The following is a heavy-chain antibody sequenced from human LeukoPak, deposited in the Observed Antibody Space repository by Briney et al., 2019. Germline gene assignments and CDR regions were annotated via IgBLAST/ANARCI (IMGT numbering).Heavy chain of an antibody. CDR1: GGSISSYY. J-gene: IGHJ6*03. Sequence: SETLSLTCTVSGGSISSYYWSWIRQPPGKGLEWIGYIYYSGSTNYNPSLKSRVTISVDTSKNQFSLKMSSVTAADTAVYFCARGGPPGYYYDYYMDVWGKGTTVTISS. CDR3: ARGGPPGYYYDYYMDV. CDR2: IYYSGST. V-gene: IGHV4-59*01.